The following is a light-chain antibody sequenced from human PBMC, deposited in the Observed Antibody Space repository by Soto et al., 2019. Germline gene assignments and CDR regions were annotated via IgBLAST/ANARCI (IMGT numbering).Light chain of an antibody. CDR2: DAS. Sequence: EIVLTQSPGTLSLSPGESATLSCRASQSVTNNYLAWYQQKPGQAPRLLIADASRRATGIPDRFSGSGSGTELTLTISRLEPEDFAVYYCQQCARSPLTFGQGTKVEMK. CDR1: QSVTNNY. V-gene: IGKV3-20*01. CDR3: QQCARSPLT. J-gene: IGKJ1*01.